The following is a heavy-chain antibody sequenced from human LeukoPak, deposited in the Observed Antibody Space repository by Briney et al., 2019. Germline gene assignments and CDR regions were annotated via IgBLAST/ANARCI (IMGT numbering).Heavy chain of an antibody. CDR3: ARGLGYLEWELLGLDY. V-gene: IGHV3-53*01. CDR2: IYSGGST. Sequence: GGSLRLSCAASGFTVSSNYMSWVRQAPGKGLEWVSVIYSGGSTYYADSVKGRFTISRDNSKNTLYLQMNSLRAEDTAVYYCARGLGYLEWELLGLDYWGQGTLVTASS. J-gene: IGHJ4*02. D-gene: IGHD1-26*01. CDR1: GFTVSSNY.